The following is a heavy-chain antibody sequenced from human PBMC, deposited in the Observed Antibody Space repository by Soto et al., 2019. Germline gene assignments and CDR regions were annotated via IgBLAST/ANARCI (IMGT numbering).Heavy chain of an antibody. J-gene: IGHJ6*02. D-gene: IGHD3-3*01. Sequence: SVKVSCKASGGTFSSYAISWVRQAPGQGLEWMGGIIPIFGTANYAQKFQGRVTITADESTSTAYMELSSLRSEDTAVYYCARASGILRFLEWSYRPDYYYYGMDVWGQGTTVTVS. CDR2: IIPIFGTA. CDR1: GGTFSSYA. CDR3: ARASGILRFLEWSYRPDYYYYGMDV. V-gene: IGHV1-69*13.